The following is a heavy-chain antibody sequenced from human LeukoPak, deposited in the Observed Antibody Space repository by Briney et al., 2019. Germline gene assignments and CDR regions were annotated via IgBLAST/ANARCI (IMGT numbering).Heavy chain of an antibody. CDR2: INPSGGST. V-gene: IGHV1-46*01. Sequence: GASVKVSCKASGYTVTSYYMHWVRQAPGQGLEWMGIINPSGGSTSYAQKFQGRVTMTRDTSTSTVYMELSSLRSEDTAVYYCARSGAHCSGGSCYTFDYWGQGTLVTVSS. J-gene: IGHJ4*02. D-gene: IGHD2-15*01. CDR3: ARSGAHCSGGSCYTFDY. CDR1: GYTVTSYY.